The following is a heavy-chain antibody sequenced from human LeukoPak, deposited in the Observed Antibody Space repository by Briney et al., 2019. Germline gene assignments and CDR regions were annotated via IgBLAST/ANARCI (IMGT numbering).Heavy chain of an antibody. D-gene: IGHD6-19*01. CDR1: GFTFSSYW. CDR2: IKQDGSEK. Sequence: PGGSLRLSCAASGFTFSSYWMSWVRQAPGKGLEWVANIKQDGSEKYYVDSVKGRFTISRDNAKNSLYLQMNSLRAEDTAVYYCARDLTNEYSSGWYAYYFDYWGQGTLVTVSS. V-gene: IGHV3-7*01. CDR3: ARDLTNEYSSGWYAYYFDY. J-gene: IGHJ4*02.